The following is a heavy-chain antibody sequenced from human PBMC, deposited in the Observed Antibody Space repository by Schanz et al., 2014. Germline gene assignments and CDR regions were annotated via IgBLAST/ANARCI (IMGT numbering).Heavy chain of an antibody. CDR2: ISYDGSNK. CDR3: AKDQGSYGSGSYSYFDY. V-gene: IGHV3-30-3*01. J-gene: IGHJ4*02. D-gene: IGHD3-10*01. Sequence: QVQLVESGGGVVQPGRSLRLSCAASGFTFSNYAMHWVRQAPGKGLEWVAFISYDGSNKYYADSVKGRFTISRDNSKNTLYLQMNSLRAEDTAVYYCAKDQGSYGSGSYSYFDYWGQGTLANVSS. CDR1: GFTFSNYA.